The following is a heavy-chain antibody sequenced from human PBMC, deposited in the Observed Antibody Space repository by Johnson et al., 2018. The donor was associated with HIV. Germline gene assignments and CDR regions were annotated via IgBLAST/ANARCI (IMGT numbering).Heavy chain of an antibody. V-gene: IGHV3-9*01. Sequence: VQLVESGGALVQPGRSLRLSCVASGFTFEDYAMYWVRQAPGKGLEWVSGISWNSDDIDYADSVKGRFTISRDNAKNSLYLQMNSLRAEDTAVYYCATRDPTHRPGVFDIWGQGTMVTVSS. J-gene: IGHJ3*02. D-gene: IGHD1-14*01. CDR1: GFTFEDYA. CDR2: ISWNSDDI. CDR3: ATRDPTHRPGVFDI.